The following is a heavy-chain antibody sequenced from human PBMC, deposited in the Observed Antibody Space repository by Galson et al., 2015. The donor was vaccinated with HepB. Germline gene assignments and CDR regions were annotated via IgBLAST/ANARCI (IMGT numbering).Heavy chain of an antibody. CDR2: IRYDGTNE. J-gene: IGHJ5*02. CDR1: GFSFSNYG. V-gene: IGHV3-30*02. CDR3: AKESTVTTKNWFDP. D-gene: IGHD4-17*01. Sequence: SLRLSCAASGFSFSNYGMHWVRQAPGKGPEWVSFIRYDGTNEYYEDSVKGRFTVSRDNSKNTLYLQMNSLRAEDTAVYYCAKESTVTTKNWFDPWVQGTLVTVSS.